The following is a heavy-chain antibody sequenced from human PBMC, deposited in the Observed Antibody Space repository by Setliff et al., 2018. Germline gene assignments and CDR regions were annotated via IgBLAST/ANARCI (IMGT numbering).Heavy chain of an antibody. CDR2: IYXSXXX. J-gene: IGHJ3*02. CDR3: ARRGYYSGWGDSNAFDI. V-gene: IGHV4-39*01. CDR1: GGSISTSSY. Sequence: LSLTCTVSGGSISTSSYWGWIRQPPGQGLEEMGSIYXSXXXXXXXXXXCXXXISVDTSMNQFSLKLRSVTAADTAVYYCARRGYYSGWGDSNAFDIWGQGTMVTVSS. D-gene: IGHD3-10*01.